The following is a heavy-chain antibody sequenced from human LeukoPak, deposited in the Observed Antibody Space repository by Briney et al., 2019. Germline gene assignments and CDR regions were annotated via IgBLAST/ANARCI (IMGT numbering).Heavy chain of an antibody. J-gene: IGHJ4*02. V-gene: IGHV3-43*01. CDR1: GFNFEDYT. CDR3: ANSRTGYLH. D-gene: IGHD2-8*02. CDR2: ISWDGEGT. Sequence: GGSLRLSCAASGFNFEDYTMHWVRQVPGKAPEWVCLISWDGEGTYADSVKGRFTISRDNSKNSLFLQMNSLKIEDSALYYCANSRTGYLHWGQGTLVAVSS.